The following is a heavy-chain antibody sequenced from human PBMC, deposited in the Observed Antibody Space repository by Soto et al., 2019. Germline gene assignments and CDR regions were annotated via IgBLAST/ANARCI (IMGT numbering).Heavy chain of an antibody. CDR3: AKDYDPNCSGGSCYFGAYYYYGMDV. D-gene: IGHD2-15*01. V-gene: IGHV3-30*18. J-gene: IGHJ6*02. Sequence: GGSLRLSCAASGFTFSSYGMHWVRQAPGKGLEWVAVITFDGSNIYYADSVKGRFSISRDNSKNTLYLQMNSLRAEDTAVYYCAKDYDPNCSGGSCYFGAYYYYGMDVWGQGTTVTVSS. CDR1: GFTFSSYG. CDR2: ITFDGSNI.